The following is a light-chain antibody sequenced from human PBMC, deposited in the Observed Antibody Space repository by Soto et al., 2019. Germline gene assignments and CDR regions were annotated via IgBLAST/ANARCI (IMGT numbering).Light chain of an antibody. J-gene: IGKJ1*01. CDR2: DAS. CDR1: QSVSSSY. V-gene: IGKV3-20*01. CDR3: QHYNNRPPWT. Sequence: EIVLTQSPGTLSLSPGERATLSCRASQSVSSSYLAWYQQKPGQAPRLLIYDASNRATGIPDRFSGSGSGTDFTLTISTLQSEDFAIYYCQHYNNRPPWTFGQGTKVDIK.